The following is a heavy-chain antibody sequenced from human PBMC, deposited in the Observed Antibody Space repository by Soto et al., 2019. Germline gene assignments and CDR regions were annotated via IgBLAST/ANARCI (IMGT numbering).Heavy chain of an antibody. D-gene: IGHD6-6*01. CDR3: AKHEGHLVIEIDY. J-gene: IGHJ4*02. CDR1: GFTFSSYA. CDR2: ITGSGGST. V-gene: IGHV3-23*01. Sequence: GGSLRLSCAASGFTFSSYAMSWVRQAPGKGLEWVSGITGSGGSTYYADSVKGRFTISRDNSKNTLFLQMNSLRAEDTALYYCAKHEGHLVIEIDYWGQGTLVTVSS.